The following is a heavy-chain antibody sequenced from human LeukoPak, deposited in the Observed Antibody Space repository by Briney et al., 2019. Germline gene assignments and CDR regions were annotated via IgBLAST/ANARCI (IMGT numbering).Heavy chain of an antibody. CDR1: GFTFSSYS. J-gene: IGHJ4*02. CDR3: ASMVRGSIDY. CDR2: ISSSSSYI. V-gene: IGHV3-21*01. Sequence: GGSLRLSCAASGFTFSSYSMNWVRQAPGKGLEWVSSISSSSSYIYYADSVKGRFTISRDNAKNSLYLLMNSLRAEDTAVYYCASMVRGSIDYWGQGTLVTVSS. D-gene: IGHD3-10*01.